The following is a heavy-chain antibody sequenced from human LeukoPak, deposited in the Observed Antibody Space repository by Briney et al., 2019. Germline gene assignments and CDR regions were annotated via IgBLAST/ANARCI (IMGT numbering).Heavy chain of an antibody. CDR2: ISSSSSYI. J-gene: IGHJ6*02. CDR3: ARVTGPYYYYYGMDV. CDR1: GFTFSTYA. Sequence: GGSLRLSCAASGFTFSTYAMSWVRQAPGKGLEWVSSISSSSSYIYYADSVKGRFTISRDNAKNSLYLQMNSLRAEDTAVYYCARVTGPYYYYYGMDVWGQGTTVTVSS. V-gene: IGHV3-21*01.